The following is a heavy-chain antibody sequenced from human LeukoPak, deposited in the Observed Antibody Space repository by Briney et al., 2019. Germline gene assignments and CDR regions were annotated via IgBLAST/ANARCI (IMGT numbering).Heavy chain of an antibody. CDR1: GFTFSSYW. J-gene: IGHJ3*02. D-gene: IGHD4-17*01. CDR3: ARVPDDYGDYQGNAFDI. CDR2: IKQDGSEK. Sequence: PGGSLRLSCAASGFTFSSYWMSWVRQAPGKGLEWVANIKQDGSEKYYVDSVKGRFTISRDNAKNSLYLQMNSLRAEDTALYYCARVPDDYGDYQGNAFDIWGQGTMVTVSS. V-gene: IGHV3-7*03.